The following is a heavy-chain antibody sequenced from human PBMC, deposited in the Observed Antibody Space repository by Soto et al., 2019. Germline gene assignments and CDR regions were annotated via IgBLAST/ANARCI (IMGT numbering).Heavy chain of an antibody. Sequence: QVQLVQSGAEVKKPGSSVKVSCKASGGTFSSYAISWVRQAPGQGLEWMGGIIPIFGTANYAQKFQGRVTITADESTSTAYMELSSQRSEDTAVYYCARLAEIVVSSWFDPWGQGTLVTVSS. V-gene: IGHV1-69*01. J-gene: IGHJ5*02. CDR2: IIPIFGTA. CDR1: GGTFSSYA. D-gene: IGHD3-22*01. CDR3: ARLAEIVVSSWFDP.